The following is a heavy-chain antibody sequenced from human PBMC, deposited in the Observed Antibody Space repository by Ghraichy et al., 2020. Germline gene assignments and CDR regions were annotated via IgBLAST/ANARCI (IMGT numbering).Heavy chain of an antibody. CDR3: ARGSRVVRFFYYDGMDG. D-gene: IGHD4-23*01. J-gene: IGHJ6*02. CDR1: GFTFSSYS. Sequence: GGSLRLSCVGSGFTFSSYSMNWVRQSPGKGLEWVSYITSSSRSIFYADSVKGRFTISRDNAQNSLSLQMNSLRDEDTAVYYCARGSRVVRFFYYDGMDGWGQGTTVTVSS. CDR2: ITSSSRSI. V-gene: IGHV3-48*02.